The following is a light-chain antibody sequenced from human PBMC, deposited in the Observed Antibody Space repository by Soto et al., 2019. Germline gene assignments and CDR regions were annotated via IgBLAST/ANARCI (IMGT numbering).Light chain of an antibody. V-gene: IGKV3-20*01. J-gene: IGKJ2*01. CDR1: QSVSSSY. CDR2: SAS. CDR3: QQYGSSPPYT. Sequence: EIVLTQSPGTLSLSPGERATLSCRASQSVSSSYLAWYQQKPGQAPRLLIYSASSRDTGIPDRFSGSGSGTDFSLTISRLEPEDFAVYYCQQYGSSPPYTFGQGPKLEIK.